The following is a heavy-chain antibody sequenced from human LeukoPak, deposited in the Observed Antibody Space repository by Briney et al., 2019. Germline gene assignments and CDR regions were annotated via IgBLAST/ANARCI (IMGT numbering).Heavy chain of an antibody. Sequence: ASVNVSCKASGYTFTGYYMHWVRQAPGQGLEWMGRINPNSGGTNYAQKFQGRVTMTRDTSISTAYMELSRLRSDDTAVYYCARALDYGDYDFEYWGQGTLVTVSS. CDR3: ARALDYGDYDFEY. CDR2: INPNSGGT. V-gene: IGHV1-2*06. D-gene: IGHD4-17*01. J-gene: IGHJ4*02. CDR1: GYTFTGYY.